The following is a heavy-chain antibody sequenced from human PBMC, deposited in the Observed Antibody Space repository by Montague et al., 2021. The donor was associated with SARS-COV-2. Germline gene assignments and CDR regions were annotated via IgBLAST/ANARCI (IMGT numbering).Heavy chain of an antibody. D-gene: IGHD2/OR15-2a*01. CDR2: LYYSGSI. CDR1: GGSVNSGSLY. V-gene: IGHV4-61*03. CDR3: ARAYYGVNDAFDI. Sequence: SETLSLTCTVSGGSVNSGSLYWSWIRQPPGKGLEWIGYLYYSGSIDYNPSLKSRVTISVDTSKNDFSLKLSSVTAADTAVYFCARAYYGVNDAFDIWGHGIMVTVSS. J-gene: IGHJ3*02.